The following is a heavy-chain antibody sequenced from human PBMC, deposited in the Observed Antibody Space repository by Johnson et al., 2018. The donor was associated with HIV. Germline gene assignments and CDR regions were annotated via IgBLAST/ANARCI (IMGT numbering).Heavy chain of an antibody. V-gene: IGHV3-74*02. CDR1: GFTISTFW. CDR2: INWNGGST. Sequence: VQLVESGGALVQPGGSLRLSCEVSGFTISTFWMHWVRQVPGKGLMWVSGINWNGGSTGYSDSVKGRFTISRDNAKNSLYLQMNSLRAEDTAVYYCAKGLMRGAFDMWDQGTMVTVSS. D-gene: IGHD2-8*01. J-gene: IGHJ3*02. CDR3: AKGLMRGAFDM.